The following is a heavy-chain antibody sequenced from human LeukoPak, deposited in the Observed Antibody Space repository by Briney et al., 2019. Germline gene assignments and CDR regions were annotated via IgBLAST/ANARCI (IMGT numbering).Heavy chain of an antibody. CDR3: ARDRDYYDSSGPTGY. J-gene: IGHJ4*02. D-gene: IGHD3-22*01. V-gene: IGHV3-48*04. CDR1: GFTFSSYS. CDR2: ISSSSSTI. Sequence: GGSLRLSCAASGFTFSSYSMNWVRQAPGKGLEWVSYISSSSSTIYYADSVKGRFTISRDNAKNSLYLQMNSLRAEDTAVYYCARDRDYYDSSGPTGYWGQGTLVTVSS.